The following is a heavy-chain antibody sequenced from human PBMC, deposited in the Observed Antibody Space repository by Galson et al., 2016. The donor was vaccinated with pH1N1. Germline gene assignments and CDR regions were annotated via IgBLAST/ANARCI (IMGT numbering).Heavy chain of an antibody. D-gene: IGHD3-22*01. V-gene: IGHV4-59*01. CDR3: AREWRYYDSSGFPINDAFDI. CDR1: GGSIGANY. CDR2: IYYSGNT. Sequence: TVSGGSIGANYWSWIRQSPGGGLEWIGYIYYSGNTKYNPSLKGRVIISVDTSKNQFYLKLSSVTAADTAVYYCAREWRYYDSSGFPINDAFDIWGQGTVVTVSS. J-gene: IGHJ3*02.